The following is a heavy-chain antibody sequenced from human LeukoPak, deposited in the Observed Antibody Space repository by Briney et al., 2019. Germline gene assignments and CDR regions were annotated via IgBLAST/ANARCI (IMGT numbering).Heavy chain of an antibody. D-gene: IGHD1-26*01. V-gene: IGHV1-46*01. J-gene: IGHJ6*03. Sequence: ASVTVSFKASGYTFTSYYMHWVRQAPGQGLEWMGIINPSGGSTSYAQKFQGRVTMTRDTSTSTVYMELSSLRSEDTAVYYCARVARESKFNVFSAISSGPDYYYYYMDVWGKGTTVTVSS. CDR2: INPSGGST. CDR3: ARVARESKFNVFSAISSGPDYYYYYMDV. CDR1: GYTFTSYY.